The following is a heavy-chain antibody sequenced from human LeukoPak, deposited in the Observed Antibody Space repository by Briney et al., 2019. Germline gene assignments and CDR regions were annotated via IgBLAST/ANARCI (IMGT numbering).Heavy chain of an antibody. CDR3: XRXWWXYYGSGREGMDV. CDR2: TYYRSKWYN. Sequence: SQTLSLTCAISGDSVSSNSAAWNWIRQSPSRGLEWLGRTYYRSKWYNDYAVSVKSRITINPDTSKNQFSLQLNSVTPEDTAVXYCXRXWWXYYGSGREGMDVWGQGTTVTVSS. CDR1: GDSVSSNSAA. D-gene: IGHD3-10*01. J-gene: IGHJ6*02. V-gene: IGHV6-1*01.